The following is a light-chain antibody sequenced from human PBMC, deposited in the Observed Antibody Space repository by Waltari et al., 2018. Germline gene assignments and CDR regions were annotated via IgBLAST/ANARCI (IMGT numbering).Light chain of an antibody. CDR2: EVS. Sequence: QSALTQPASVSGSPGQSITISCTGTSNDVGGYGYVSWYQQYPGKAPKLIISEVSYRPSGISTRFSGSKSGNTASLTISVLQAEDEADCYCSSHTATVPHVFGTGTRVTVV. J-gene: IGLJ1*01. V-gene: IGLV2-14*01. CDR3: SSHTATVPHV. CDR1: SNDVGGYGY.